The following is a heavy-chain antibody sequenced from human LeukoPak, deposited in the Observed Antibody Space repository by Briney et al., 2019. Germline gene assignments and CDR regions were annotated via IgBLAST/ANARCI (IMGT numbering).Heavy chain of an antibody. CDR2: INHSGST. J-gene: IGHJ5*02. CDR1: GGSFSGYY. D-gene: IGHD2-2*01. CDR3: ARARVVPAAMIWFDP. V-gene: IGHV4-34*01. Sequence: PSETLSLTCAVYGGSFSGYYWSWIRQPPGKGLEWIGEINHSGSTNYNPSLKSRVTISVDTSKNQFSLKLSSVTAADTAVYYCARARVVPAAMIWFDPWGQGTLVTVSS.